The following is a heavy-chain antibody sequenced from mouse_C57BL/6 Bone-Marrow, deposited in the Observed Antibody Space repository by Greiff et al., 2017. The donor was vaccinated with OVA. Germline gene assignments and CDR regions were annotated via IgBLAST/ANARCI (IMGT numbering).Heavy chain of an antibody. D-gene: IGHD1-1*01. J-gene: IGHJ2*01. CDR1: GYTFTSYW. V-gene: IGHV1-55*01. CDR3: ARDDYYGRGFDY. Sequence: QVQLQQSGAELVKPGASVKMSCKASGYTFTSYWITWVKQRPGQGLEWIGDIYPGSGSTNYNEKFKSKATLTVDTSSSTAYMQLSSLTSEDSAVYYCARDDYYGRGFDYWGQGTTLTVSS. CDR2: IYPGSGST.